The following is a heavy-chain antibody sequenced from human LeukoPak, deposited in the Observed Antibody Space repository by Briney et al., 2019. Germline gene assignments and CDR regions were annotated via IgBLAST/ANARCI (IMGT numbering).Heavy chain of an antibody. CDR1: GGSVISGSYH. J-gene: IGHJ4*02. D-gene: IGHD3-10*01. V-gene: IGHV4-61*01. CDR2: IYYSGST. Sequence: SETLSLTCTASGGSVISGSYHWSWIRQPPGKGLEWIGYIYYSGSTNYNSSLKSRVTISVDTSKNQFSLKLSSVTAADTAVYYCARDPGGSAKFDFWGQGTLVTVSS. CDR3: ARDPGGSAKFDF.